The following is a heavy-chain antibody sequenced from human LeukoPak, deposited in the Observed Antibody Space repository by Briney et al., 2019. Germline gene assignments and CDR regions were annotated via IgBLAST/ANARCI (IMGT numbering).Heavy chain of an antibody. J-gene: IGHJ4*02. V-gene: IGHV4-59*01. CDR1: GGSISSYY. CDR3: ARDGTQLDY. CDR2: IYYSGST. Sequence: SETLSLTCTVSGGSISSYYWSWIRQPPGKGLEWIGYIYYSGSTNYNPSLKSRVTISVDTSKNQFSLKLSSVTAADTAVYYGARDGTQLDYWGQGTLVTVSS. D-gene: IGHD1-26*01.